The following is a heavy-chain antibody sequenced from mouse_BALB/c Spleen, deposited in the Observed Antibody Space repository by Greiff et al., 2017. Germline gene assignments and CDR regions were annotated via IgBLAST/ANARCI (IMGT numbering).Heavy chain of an antibody. Sequence: VQLKESGGGLVKPGGSLKLSCAASGFAFSSYDMSWARQTPEKRLEWVAYISSGGGSTYYPDTVKGRFTISRDNAKNTLYLQMSSLKSEDTAMYYCARFYYYGYYFDYWGQGTTLTVSS. CDR1: GFAFSSYD. CDR2: ISSGGGST. V-gene: IGHV5-12-1*01. J-gene: IGHJ2*01. CDR3: ARFYYYGYYFDY. D-gene: IGHD1-1*01.